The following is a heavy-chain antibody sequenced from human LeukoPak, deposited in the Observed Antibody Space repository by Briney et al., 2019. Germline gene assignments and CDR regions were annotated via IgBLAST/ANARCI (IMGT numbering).Heavy chain of an antibody. J-gene: IGHJ4*02. CDR2: MYDSMRT. D-gene: IGHD5-18*01. CDR1: GGSISSHY. V-gene: IGHV4-59*11. CDR3: ATIKRGNIYGYFDF. Sequence: HSENLSLTCTVPGGSISSHYWSWIRQPPGKGLEWIGYMYDSMRTKDNPSLKSRVTLSADTSKNQFSLRLSSVTAADTAVHYCATIKRGNIYGYFDFWGQGILVTVSS.